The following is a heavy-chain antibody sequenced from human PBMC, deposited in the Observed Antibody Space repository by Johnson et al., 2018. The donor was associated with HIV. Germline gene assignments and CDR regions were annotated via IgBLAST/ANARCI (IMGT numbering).Heavy chain of an antibody. CDR2: IYSGGST. J-gene: IGHJ3*02. V-gene: IGHV3-66*01. CDR1: GFTFDDYG. Sequence: MQLVESGGGVVRPGGSLRLSCAASGFTFDDYGMSWVRQAPGKGLEWVSVIYSGGSTYYADSVKGRFTISRDNSKNTLYLQMNSLRAEDTAVYYCASALCTWGAFDIWGQGTMVTVSS. CDR3: ASALCTWGAFDI. D-gene: IGHD2-8*01.